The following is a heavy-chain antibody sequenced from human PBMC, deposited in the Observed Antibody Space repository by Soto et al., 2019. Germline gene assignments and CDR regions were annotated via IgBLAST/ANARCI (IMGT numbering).Heavy chain of an antibody. V-gene: IGHV1-8*01. Sequence: GASVKVSCKASGYTFTSYDINWVRQATGQGLEWMGWMNPNSGNTGYAQKFQGRVTMTRNTSISTAYMELSSLRSEDTAVYYCARGARVRGVIPYWGQGTLVTVSS. CDR1: GYTFTSYD. CDR3: ARGARVRGVIPY. J-gene: IGHJ4*02. D-gene: IGHD3-10*01. CDR2: MNPNSGNT.